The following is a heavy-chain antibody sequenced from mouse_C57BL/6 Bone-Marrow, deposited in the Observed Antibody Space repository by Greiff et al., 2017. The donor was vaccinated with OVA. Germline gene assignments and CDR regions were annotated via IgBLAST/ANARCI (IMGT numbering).Heavy chain of an antibody. J-gene: IGHJ4*01. CDR3: AKHALTGTGSYAMDY. CDR2: IWGGGST. CDR1: GFSLTSYG. V-gene: IGHV2-9*01. Sequence: VKLMESGPGLVAPSQSLSITCTVSGFSLTSYGVDWVRQPTGKGLEWLGVIWGGGSTNYNSALMSRLSISKDNSKSQVFLKMNSLQTDDTAMYYCAKHALTGTGSYAMDYWGQGTSVTVSS. D-gene: IGHD4-1*01.